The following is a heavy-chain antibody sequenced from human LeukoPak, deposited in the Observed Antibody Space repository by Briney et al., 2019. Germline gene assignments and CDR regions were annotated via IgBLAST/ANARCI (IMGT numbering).Heavy chain of an antibody. V-gene: IGHV3-53*01. CDR1: GFTVSSNY. D-gene: IGHD2-21*01. Sequence: PGGSLRLSCAASGFTVSSNYMSWVRHAPGKGLEWVSGITTSGSTYYADSVKGRFTISRENSNNTLYLHMDSLGAEDTAVYYCAKAPVWNYYYGLDVWGQGTTVTVSS. CDR3: AKAPVWNYYYGLDV. CDR2: ITTSGST. J-gene: IGHJ6*02.